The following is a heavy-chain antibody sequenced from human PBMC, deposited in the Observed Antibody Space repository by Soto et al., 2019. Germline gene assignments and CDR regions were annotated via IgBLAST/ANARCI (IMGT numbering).Heavy chain of an antibody. J-gene: IGHJ6*02. CDR3: ARPEKCRGGKCYSAFYYYQYGIDV. V-gene: IGHV1-69*06. CDR2: IIPMLSTT. CDR1: LDKXA. D-gene: IGHD2-15*01. Sequence: SXKVSFKTTLDKXAITWGGQAPGHGLECMVGIIPMLSTTNYAKKFQGRLTVTADKLTSTVFMELSGMRSDDTAVYYCARPEKCRGGKCYSAFYYYQYGIDVWGQGTSGTVSS.